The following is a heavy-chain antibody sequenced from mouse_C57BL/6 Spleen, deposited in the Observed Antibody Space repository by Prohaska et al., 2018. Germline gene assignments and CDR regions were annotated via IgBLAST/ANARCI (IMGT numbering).Heavy chain of an antibody. J-gene: IGHJ3*01. CDR3: TAEPNAY. V-gene: IGHV6-3*01. CDR1: GFTFSNYW. CDR2: IRLKSDNYAT. Sequence: EVKLEESGGGLVQPGGSMKLSCVASGFTFSNYWMNWVRQSPEKGLEWVAQIRLKSDNYATHYAESVKGRFTISRDDSKSSFYLQMNNLIAEDTGIYYCTAEPNAYWGQGTLVTVSA.